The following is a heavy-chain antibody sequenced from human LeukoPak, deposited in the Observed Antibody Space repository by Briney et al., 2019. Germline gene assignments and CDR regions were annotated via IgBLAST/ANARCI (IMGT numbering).Heavy chain of an antibody. D-gene: IGHD5-18*01. CDR3: ARDLDTWTPGY. CDR2: ISSSGSTI. Sequence: GGSLRLSCAASGFTFSDYYMSWIRRAPGKGLERVSYISSSGSTIYYADSVKGQFTISRDNAKNSLYLQMNSLRAEDTAVYYCARDLDTWTPGYWGQGTLVTVSS. CDR1: GFTFSDYY. J-gene: IGHJ4*02. V-gene: IGHV3-11*01.